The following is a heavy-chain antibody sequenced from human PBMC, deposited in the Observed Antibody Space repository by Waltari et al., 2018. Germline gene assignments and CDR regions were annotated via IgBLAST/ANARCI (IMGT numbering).Heavy chain of an antibody. CDR1: NGSITSNNYH. CDR2: MAYSGRT. CDR3: ARLRGDYCSGGSCEDF. Sequence: QLHLQESGPRLVRPPEILSLTCSVSNGSITSNNYHWGWIRQSPGKPLEWVGSMAYSGRTYYHPSLKSRRTLSRDTSKNHFTLNLRSVTTADAAVYYCARLRGDYCSGGSCEDFWGQGTLVTVSS. J-gene: IGHJ4*02. V-gene: IGHV4-39*01. D-gene: IGHD2-15*01.